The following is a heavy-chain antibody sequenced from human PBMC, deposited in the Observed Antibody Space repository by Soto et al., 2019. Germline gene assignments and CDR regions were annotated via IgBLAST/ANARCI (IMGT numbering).Heavy chain of an antibody. CDR1: GFSFSDHY. V-gene: IGHV3-72*01. J-gene: IGHJ6*02. CDR3: ARGPPGNYYGMDV. CDR2: TRNKPNSYTT. Sequence: EVQLVESGGGLVQPGGSLRLSCAVSGFSFSDHYMDWVRQAPGKGLEWVGHTRNKPNSYTTEYAASVKGRFTISRGDSKNSLHLQMNSLKTADTAVYYCARGPPGNYYGMDVWGQGTTVTVSS.